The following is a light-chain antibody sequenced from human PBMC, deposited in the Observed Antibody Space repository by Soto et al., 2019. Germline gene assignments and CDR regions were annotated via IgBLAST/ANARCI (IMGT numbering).Light chain of an antibody. CDR2: AAS. Sequence: DIQTGEYRKSLYACGGGRMTITSRASQGIRNDLGWYQQKPGKAPKRLIYAASSLQSGVPSRFSGSGSETEFTLTITILQLEDFATYYCLHHKSYPWTFGQGTKVDIK. V-gene: IGKV1-17*01. CDR3: LHHKSYPWT. J-gene: IGKJ1*01. CDR1: QGIRND.